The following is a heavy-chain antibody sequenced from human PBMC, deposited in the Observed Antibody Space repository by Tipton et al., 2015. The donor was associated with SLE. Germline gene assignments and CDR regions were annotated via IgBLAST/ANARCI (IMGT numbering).Heavy chain of an antibody. J-gene: IGHJ4*02. CDR1: GGSISSSSYY. D-gene: IGHD6-19*01. Sequence: TLSLTCTVSGGSISSSSYYWGWIRQPPGKGLEWIGSIHYSGSTSYNSSLESRVTISIDTSKSQFSLKLSSVTASDMAKYYCAGTSSSGWYVIDYWGQGTLVTVSS. CDR3: AGTSSSGWYVIDY. V-gene: IGHV4-39*01. CDR2: IHYSGST.